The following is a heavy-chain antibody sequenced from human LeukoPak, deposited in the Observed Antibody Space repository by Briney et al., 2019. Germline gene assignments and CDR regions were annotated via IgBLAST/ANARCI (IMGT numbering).Heavy chain of an antibody. CDR2: ISGSGSYT. CDR1: GFAVSSKY. CDR3: ARGIGSRWPPDY. V-gene: IGHV3-11*06. D-gene: IGHD6-13*01. Sequence: KPGGSLRLSCAASGFAVSSKYMTWVRQAPGKGLEWLSYISGSGSYTNYADSVKGRFTISRDNAKNSLYLQMNSLRVEDTAVYFCARGIGSRWPPDYWGQGTLVTVSS. J-gene: IGHJ4*02.